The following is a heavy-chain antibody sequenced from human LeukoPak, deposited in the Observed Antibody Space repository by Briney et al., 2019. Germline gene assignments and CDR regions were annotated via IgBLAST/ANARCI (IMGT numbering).Heavy chain of an antibody. CDR2: ISSSSSYI. Sequence: GGSLRLSCAASGFTFSSYSMNWVRQAPGKGLEWVSSISSSSSYIYYADSVKGRFTISRDNAKNSLYLQMNSLRAEDTAVYYCARDNYGDYPYYYYGMDVWGQGTTVTVSS. J-gene: IGHJ6*02. CDR3: ARDNYGDYPYYYYGMDV. V-gene: IGHV3-21*01. D-gene: IGHD4-17*01. CDR1: GFTFSSYS.